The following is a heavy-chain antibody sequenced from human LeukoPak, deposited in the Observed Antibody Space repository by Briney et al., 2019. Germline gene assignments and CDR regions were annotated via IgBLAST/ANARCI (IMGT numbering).Heavy chain of an antibody. J-gene: IGHJ6*03. CDR3: ARPSNWSGYRRVYSYYYMDV. D-gene: IGHD3-3*01. CDR1: GYTFTSYG. V-gene: IGHV1-18*01. Sequence: GSVKVSCKGSGYTFTSYGISWVGQAPGQGREWMGWISAYNGNTNYAQKLRGRVTMTTDTSTSTAYIELSSLQSDETAGNNFARPSNWSGYRRVYSYYYMDVWDKGPTVTVPS. CDR2: ISAYNGNT.